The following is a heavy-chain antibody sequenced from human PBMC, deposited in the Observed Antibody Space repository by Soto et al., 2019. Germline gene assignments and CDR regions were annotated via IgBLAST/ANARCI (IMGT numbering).Heavy chain of an antibody. V-gene: IGHV3-11*05. CDR1: GFALVDY. D-gene: IGHD5-18*01. CDR3: ARDYSNKGFDY. J-gene: IGHJ4*02. CDR2: ISGSGAYT. Sequence: QVQLVESGGGLVKPGGSLTLSCTASGFALVDYMSWIRQAPGKGLESVSYISGSGAYTTYADSVRGRFTISRDNAKNSLYLQMNNLRAEDTAVYCCARDYSNKGFDYWGQGTLVTVSS.